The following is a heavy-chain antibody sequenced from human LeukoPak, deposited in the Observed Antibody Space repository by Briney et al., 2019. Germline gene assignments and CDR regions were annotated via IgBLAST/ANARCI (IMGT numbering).Heavy chain of an antibody. CDR1: GFTLSNYW. Sequence: GGSLRLSCAASGFTLSNYWMHWVRQAPGKGLEWVSGISSSGSGGNTYYADSVKGRFTISKDNAKNSLYLQMNSLRAEDTAVYYCARAGGSTVSHSDYWGQGTLVTVSS. D-gene: IGHD4-17*01. J-gene: IGHJ4*02. V-gene: IGHV3-21*01. CDR3: ARAGGSTVSHSDY. CDR2: ISSSGSGGNT.